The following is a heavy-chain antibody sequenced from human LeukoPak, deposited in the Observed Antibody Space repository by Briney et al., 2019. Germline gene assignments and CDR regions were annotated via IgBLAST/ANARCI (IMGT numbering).Heavy chain of an antibody. CDR3: ASYHDFWSGYDYFDY. Sequence: GASVTVSCTASGGTFSSYAISWVRQAPGQGLEWMGGIIPIFGTANYAQKFQGRVTITADESTSTAYMELSSLRSEDTAVYYCASYHDFWSGYDYFDYWGQGTLVTVSS. CDR2: IIPIFGTA. V-gene: IGHV1-69*01. D-gene: IGHD3-3*01. J-gene: IGHJ4*02. CDR1: GGTFSSYA.